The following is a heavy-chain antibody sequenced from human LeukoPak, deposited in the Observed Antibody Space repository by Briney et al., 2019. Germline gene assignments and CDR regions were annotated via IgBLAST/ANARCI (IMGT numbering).Heavy chain of an antibody. Sequence: GGSLRLSCAASGFTFSSYGMHWVRQAPGKGLEWVAFIRDDGRNEYYADSVKGRFTISRDNSKITLYLQMNILRAEDTAIYYCVKDVEALGSWGQGTLVTVSS. CDR3: VKDVEALGS. CDR1: GFTFSSYG. CDR2: IRDDGRNE. J-gene: IGHJ4*02. V-gene: IGHV3-30*02.